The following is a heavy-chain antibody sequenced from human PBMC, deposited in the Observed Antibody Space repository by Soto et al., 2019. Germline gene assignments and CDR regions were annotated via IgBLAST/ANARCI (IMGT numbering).Heavy chain of an antibody. CDR2: ISHDGINK. CDR3: ARDMYSSDYFVKWFEP. D-gene: IGHD6-19*01. J-gene: IGHJ5*02. V-gene: IGHV3-30-3*01. Sequence: QVRLVESGGGVVQPGRSLRLSCTASGFSFSSYAMYWFRQPPGKGLEGVAVISHDGINKHYADSVKGRGTVSRDNSNHSLDLQLNSLRGEDTAMYYCARDMYSSDYFVKWFEPWGQGTLVTVSS. CDR1: GFSFSSYA.